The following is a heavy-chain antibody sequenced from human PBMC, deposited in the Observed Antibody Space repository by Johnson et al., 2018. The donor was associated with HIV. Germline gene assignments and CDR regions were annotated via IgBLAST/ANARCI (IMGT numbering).Heavy chain of an antibody. CDR3: AREHPITMIVVASKGDAFDI. CDR1: RFTFSSYW. J-gene: IGHJ3*02. CDR2: IDWNGGST. D-gene: IGHD3-22*01. V-gene: IGHV3-74*01. Sequence: VQLVESGGDLVQPGGSLRLSCAASRFTFSSYWMHWVRQAPGKGLEWVSGIDWNGGSTGYGDSVKGRFTISRDNAKNSLYLQMNSLRVEDTAVYYCAREHPITMIVVASKGDAFDIWGQVTMVTVSS.